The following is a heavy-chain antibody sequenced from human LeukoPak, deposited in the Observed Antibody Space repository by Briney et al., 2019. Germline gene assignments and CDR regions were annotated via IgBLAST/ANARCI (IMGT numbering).Heavy chain of an antibody. CDR3: ANPAPGVVYLY. CDR2: IRNYGGST. CDR1: GFTFSSYD. D-gene: IGHD2-8*02. Sequence: GGSLRLSCAASGFTFSSYDMSWVRQAPGKGLEWVSGIRNYGGSTYYADSVKGRFTISRDNSKNTLCLQMNSLRAEDTAVYYCANPAPGVVYLYWGQGTLVTVSS. J-gene: IGHJ4*02. V-gene: IGHV3-23*01.